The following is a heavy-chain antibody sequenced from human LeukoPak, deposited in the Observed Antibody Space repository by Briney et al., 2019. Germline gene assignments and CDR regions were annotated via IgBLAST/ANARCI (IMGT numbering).Heavy chain of an antibody. Sequence: ASVKVSCKASGYTFTSYGISWVRQAPGQGLEWMGWISAYNGNTNYAQKFQGRVTMTRNTSISTAYMELSSLRSEDTAVYYCARGRYYGSGSSRAYNWFDPWGQGTLVTVSS. CDR1: GYTFTSYG. CDR3: ARGRYYGSGSSRAYNWFDP. CDR2: ISAYNGNT. D-gene: IGHD3-10*01. V-gene: IGHV1-18*01. J-gene: IGHJ5*02.